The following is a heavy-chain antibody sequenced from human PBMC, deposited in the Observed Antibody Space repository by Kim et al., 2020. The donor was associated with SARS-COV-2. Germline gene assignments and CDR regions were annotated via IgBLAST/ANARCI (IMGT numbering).Heavy chain of an antibody. Sequence: GGSLRLSCAASGFTFSSYGMHWVRQAPGKGLEWVAVISYDGSNKYYADSVKGRFTISRDNSKNTLYLQMNSLRAEDTAVYYCAKDLNYYDSSGYLIARYYYYYGMDVWGQGTTVTVSS. V-gene: IGHV3-30*18. CDR2: ISYDGSNK. D-gene: IGHD3-22*01. J-gene: IGHJ6*02. CDR3: AKDLNYYDSSGYLIARYYYYYGMDV. CDR1: GFTFSSYG.